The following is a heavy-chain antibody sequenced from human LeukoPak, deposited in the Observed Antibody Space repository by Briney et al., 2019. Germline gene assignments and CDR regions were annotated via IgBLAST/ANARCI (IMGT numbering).Heavy chain of an antibody. CDR2: ISYDGSNK. D-gene: IGHD6-19*01. CDR3: ARGAYSSVLDY. CDR1: GFTFSSYA. Sequence: GGSLRLSCAASGFTFSSYAMHWVRQAPGKGLEWAAVISYDGSNKYYADSVKGRFTISRDNSKNTLYLQMNSLRAEDTAVYYCARGAYSSVLDYWGQGTLVTVSS. J-gene: IGHJ4*02. V-gene: IGHV3-30-3*01.